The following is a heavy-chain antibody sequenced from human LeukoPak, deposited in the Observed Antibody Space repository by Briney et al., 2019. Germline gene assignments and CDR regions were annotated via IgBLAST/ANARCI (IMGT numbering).Heavy chain of an antibody. V-gene: IGHV4-39*01. CDR1: GGSISSSSYY. CDR3: ARNRYYYGSGNYGVPNWFDP. J-gene: IGHJ5*02. CDR2: IYYSGST. D-gene: IGHD3-10*01. Sequence: SETLSLTCTVSGGSISSSSYYWGWIRQPPGKGLEWIGSIYYSGSTYYNPSLKSRVTISVDTSKNQFSLKLSSVTVADTAVYYCARNRYYYGSGNYGVPNWFDPWGHGTLVTVSS.